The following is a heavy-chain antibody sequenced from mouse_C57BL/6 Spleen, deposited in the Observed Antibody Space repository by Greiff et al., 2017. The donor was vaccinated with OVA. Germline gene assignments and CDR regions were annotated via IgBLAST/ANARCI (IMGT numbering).Heavy chain of an antibody. D-gene: IGHD1-1*01. CDR1: GFTIKDYY. CDR3: APAIYFYGGSSWFAY. J-gene: IGHJ3*01. Sequence: DVQLQESGAELVKPGASVKLSCTASGFTIKDYYMHWVKQRTEQGLEWIGRIDPEGGETNYAPKFQGKATITADTSSNTAYLQLSSLTSEDTAAYYCAPAIYFYGGSSWFAYWGQGTLVTVSA. V-gene: IGHV14-2*01. CDR2: IDPEGGET.